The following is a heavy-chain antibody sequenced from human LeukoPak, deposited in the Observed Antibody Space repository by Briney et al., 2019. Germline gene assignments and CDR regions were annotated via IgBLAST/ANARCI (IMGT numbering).Heavy chain of an antibody. V-gene: IGHV4-61*02. D-gene: IGHD6-13*01. CDR1: GGSISSGSYY. Sequence: KSSETLSLTCTVSGGSISSGSYYWSWIRQPAGKGLEWIGRIYTSGSTDYSPSLKSRVTISVDTSKNQFSLKLSSVTAADTAVYYCARAGAGFGSAAAGLYYYYMDVWGKGTTVTVSS. J-gene: IGHJ6*03. CDR3: ARAGAGFGSAAAGLYYYYMDV. CDR2: IYTSGST.